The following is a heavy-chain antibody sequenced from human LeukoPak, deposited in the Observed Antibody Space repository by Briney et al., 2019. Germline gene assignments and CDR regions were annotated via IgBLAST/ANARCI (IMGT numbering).Heavy chain of an antibody. D-gene: IGHD6-13*01. CDR3: ASSLAAAGNDY. CDR2: INPSGGST. V-gene: IGHV1-46*01. Sequence: VASVKVSCKASGGTFSSYAISWVRQAPGQGLEWMEIINPSGGSTSYAQKFQGRVTMTRDTSTSTVYMELSSLRFEDTAVYYCASSLAAAGNDYWGQGTLVTVSS. CDR1: GGTFSSYA. J-gene: IGHJ4*02.